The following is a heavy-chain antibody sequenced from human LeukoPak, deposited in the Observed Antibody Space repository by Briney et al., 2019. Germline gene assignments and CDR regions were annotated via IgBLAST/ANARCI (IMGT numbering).Heavy chain of an antibody. V-gene: IGHV3-21*01. Sequence: GGSLRLSCAASGFTFSSYSMNSVRQAPGKGLEWVSSISSSSSYIYYADSVKGRFTISRDNAKTSLYLQMNSLRAEDTAVYYCARARVVVVPAAPDHWGQGTLVTVSS. CDR2: ISSSSSYI. J-gene: IGHJ4*02. CDR1: GFTFSSYS. CDR3: ARARVVVVPAAPDH. D-gene: IGHD2-2*01.